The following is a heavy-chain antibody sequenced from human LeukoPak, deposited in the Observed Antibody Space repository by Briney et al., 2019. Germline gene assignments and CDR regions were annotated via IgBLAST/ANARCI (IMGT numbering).Heavy chain of an antibody. CDR3: ARELWLQFYYYMDV. CDR1: GGSIRGYY. V-gene: IGHV4-4*07. CDR2: IYTSGST. D-gene: IGHD5-24*01. J-gene: IGHJ6*03. Sequence: SETLSLTCNVSGGSIRGYYWSWIRQPAGKGLEWIGRIYTSGSTNYNPSLKSRVTMSVDTSKNQFSLKLSSVTAADTAVYYCARELWLQFYYYMDVWGKGTTVTISS.